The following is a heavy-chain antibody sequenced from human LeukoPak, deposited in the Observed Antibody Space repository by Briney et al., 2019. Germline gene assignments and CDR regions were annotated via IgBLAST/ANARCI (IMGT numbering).Heavy chain of an antibody. V-gene: IGHV4-38-2*02. D-gene: IGHD4-23*01. CDR3: ARDRLRWPKIDY. CDR2: MYHSGNT. CDR1: GYSISSPYY. Sequence: SETLSLTCTVSGYSISSPYYWGWIRQPPGKGLEWIGSMYHSGNTYYNPSLKSRVTISVDTSKNQFSLKLSSVTAADTAVYYCARDRLRWPKIDYWGQGTLVTVSS. J-gene: IGHJ4*02.